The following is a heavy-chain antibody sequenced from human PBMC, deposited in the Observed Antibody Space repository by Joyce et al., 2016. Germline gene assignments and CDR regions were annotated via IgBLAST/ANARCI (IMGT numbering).Heavy chain of an antibody. Sequence: QVQLQESGPGPVRPSETLSLTCIVSGASVRSTIYYWGWIRQPPGKGLEWIGSVYYSGKTYYNPSLKSRVTISADTSKNQFSLKLTSVTAADTAMYLCARHINDWNNEIDYWGQGTLVAVSS. V-gene: IGHV4-39*01. CDR3: ARHINDWNNEIDY. D-gene: IGHD1/OR15-1a*01. CDR1: GASVRSTIYY. CDR2: VYYSGKT. J-gene: IGHJ4*02.